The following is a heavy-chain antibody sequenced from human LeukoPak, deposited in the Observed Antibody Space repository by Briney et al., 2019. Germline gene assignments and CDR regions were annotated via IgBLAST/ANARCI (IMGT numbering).Heavy chain of an antibody. D-gene: IGHD3-22*01. Sequence: GGSLRLSCAASGFTFSSYAMSWVRQAPGKGLEWVSAISGSGGSRYSADSVKGRFTISRDNSKNTLYLQMNSLRAEDTAVYYCARGAIKDSSGYSDYWGQGTLVTVSS. CDR2: ISGSGGSR. CDR1: GFTFSSYA. V-gene: IGHV3-23*01. J-gene: IGHJ4*02. CDR3: ARGAIKDSSGYSDY.